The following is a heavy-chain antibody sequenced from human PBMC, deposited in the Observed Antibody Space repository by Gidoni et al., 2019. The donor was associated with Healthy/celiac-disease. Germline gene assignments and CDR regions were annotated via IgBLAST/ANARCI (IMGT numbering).Heavy chain of an antibody. Sequence: QVQLVESGGGVVQPGRSLRLSCAAYGFSFSSYGMHWVRQAPGKGLGWLAVIWYDGSNKYYADSVKGRFTISRDNSKNTLYLQMNSLRAEDTAVYYCAIDSWSSSSSQAYYYYYYGMDVWGQGTTVTVSS. D-gene: IGHD6-6*01. V-gene: IGHV3-33*01. CDR3: AIDSWSSSSSQAYYYYYYGMDV. CDR1: GFSFSSYG. J-gene: IGHJ6*02. CDR2: IWYDGSNK.